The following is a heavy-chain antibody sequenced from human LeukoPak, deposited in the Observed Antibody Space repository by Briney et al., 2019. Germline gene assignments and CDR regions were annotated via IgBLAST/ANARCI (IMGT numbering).Heavy chain of an antibody. CDR1: GFTFSSYD. J-gene: IGHJ6*02. CDR3: ARAPRSTTVTYYYYYGMDV. D-gene: IGHD4-17*01. CDR2: IGTAGDT. V-gene: IGHV3-13*01. Sequence: GGSLRLSCAASGFTFSSYDMHWVRQATGKGLEWVSAIGTAGDTYYPGSVKGRFTISRENAKNSLYLQMNSLRAGDTAVYYCARAPRSTTVTYYYYYGMDVWGQGTTVTVSS.